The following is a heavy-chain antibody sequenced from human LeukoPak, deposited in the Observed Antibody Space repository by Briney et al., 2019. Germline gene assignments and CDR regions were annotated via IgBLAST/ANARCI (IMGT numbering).Heavy chain of an antibody. V-gene: IGHV3-15*01. Sequence: PGGSLRLSCAASGFTFSNAWVSWVRQAPGKGLEWVGRIKSKTDGGTTDYAAPVKGRFTISRDDSKNTLYLQMNSLKTEDTAVYYCTTGYYDILTGYYTPFDYWGQGTLVTVSS. J-gene: IGHJ4*02. CDR1: GFTFSNAW. CDR3: TTGYYDILTGYYTPFDY. CDR2: IKSKTDGGTT. D-gene: IGHD3-9*01.